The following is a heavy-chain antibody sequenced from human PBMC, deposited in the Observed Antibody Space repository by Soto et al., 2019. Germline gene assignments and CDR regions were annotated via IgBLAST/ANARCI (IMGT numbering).Heavy chain of an antibody. CDR1: GCSLSGAY. CDR3: ARGGGGGLFDP. CDR2: ICPRSTFR. V-gene: IGHV3-11*06. J-gene: IGHJ5*02. D-gene: IGHD2-21*01. Sequence: GTLRLSWAASGCSLSGAYMSWSRQAPGKGLEWISYICPRSTFRDYAESVKGRFTISRDSVKTSLYLQMNNLTAGDTGLYYCARGGGGGLFDPWGQGSLVTVSS.